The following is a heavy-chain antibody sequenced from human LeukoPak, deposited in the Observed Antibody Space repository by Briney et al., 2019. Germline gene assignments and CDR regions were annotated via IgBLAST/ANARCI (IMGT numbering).Heavy chain of an antibody. CDR2: ISWNSGSI. J-gene: IGHJ3*02. CDR3: AKDIGVAAAAFDAFDI. CDR1: GFTFDDYA. V-gene: IGHV3-9*01. Sequence: SLRLSCAASGFTFDDYAMHWVRQAPGKGLEWVSGISWNSGSIGYADSVKGRFTISRDNAKNSLYLQMNSLRAEDTALYYCAKDIGVAAAAFDAFDIWGQGTMVTVSS. D-gene: IGHD6-13*01.